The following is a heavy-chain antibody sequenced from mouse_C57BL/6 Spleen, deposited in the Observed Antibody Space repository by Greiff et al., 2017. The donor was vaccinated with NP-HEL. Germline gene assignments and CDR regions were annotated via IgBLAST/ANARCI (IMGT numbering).Heavy chain of an antibody. CDR1: GYTFTSYW. J-gene: IGHJ4*01. V-gene: IGHV1-69*01. D-gene: IGHD1-1*01. Sequence: QVQLQQPGAELVMPGASVKLSCKASGYTFTSYWMHWVKQRPGQGLEWIGEIVPSDSYTNYNQKFKGKSTLTVDKSSSTAYMQLSSLTSEDSAVYYCARSPSTVANYYAMDYWGQGTSVTVSS. CDR3: ARSPSTVANYYAMDY. CDR2: IVPSDSYT.